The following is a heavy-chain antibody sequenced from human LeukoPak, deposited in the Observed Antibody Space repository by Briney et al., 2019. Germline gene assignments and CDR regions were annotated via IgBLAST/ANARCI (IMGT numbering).Heavy chain of an antibody. J-gene: IGHJ3*02. Sequence: SETLSLTCTISVGXLNNLFCIWIRQPPGKGREWLGDIYYSGGTNYNPPLESRVDVSVGTSKNKFSLKLNSVTAADTGIYYCARVSNDYGGNGAFDIWGQGTMVTVSS. D-gene: IGHD4-23*01. CDR2: IYYSGGT. CDR1: VGXLNNLF. V-gene: IGHV4-59*11. CDR3: ARVSNDYGGNGAFDI.